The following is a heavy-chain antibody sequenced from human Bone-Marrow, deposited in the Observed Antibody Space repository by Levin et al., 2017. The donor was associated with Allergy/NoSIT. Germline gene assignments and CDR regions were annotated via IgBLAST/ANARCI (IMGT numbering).Heavy chain of an antibody. Sequence: GGSLRLSCAASGFIFSNYAMNWVRQAPGKGLEWVSQISGSGGNTHYADSVKGRFTFSRDNPKNTLYLQMNSLGAEDTAVYYCAGYDTSAYHSPFDYWGQGTLVTVSS. CDR2: ISGSGGNT. D-gene: IGHD3-22*01. CDR3: AGYDTSAYHSPFDY. CDR1: GFIFSNYA. V-gene: IGHV3-23*01. J-gene: IGHJ4*02.